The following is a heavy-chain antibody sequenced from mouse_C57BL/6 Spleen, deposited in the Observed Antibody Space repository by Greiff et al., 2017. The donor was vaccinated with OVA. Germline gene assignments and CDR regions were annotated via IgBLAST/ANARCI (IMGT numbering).Heavy chain of an antibody. CDR3: ARRDWEGY. Sequence: VQLQQPGAELVKPGASVKLSCQASGYTFTSYWMQWVKPRPGPGLEWIGEIDPSDCYTNYNQKFKGKATLTVDTSSSTAYMQLSSLTSEDSAVYYCARRDWEGYWGQGTTRTVSS. V-gene: IGHV1-50*01. CDR2: IDPSDCYT. J-gene: IGHJ2*01. CDR1: GYTFTSYW. D-gene: IGHD4-1*01.